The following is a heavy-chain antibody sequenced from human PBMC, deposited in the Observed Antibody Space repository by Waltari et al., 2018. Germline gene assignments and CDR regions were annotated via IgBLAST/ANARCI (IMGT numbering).Heavy chain of an antibody. CDR3: ARGPGGYSGFFDY. D-gene: IGHD5-12*01. J-gene: IGHJ4*02. CDR1: GFSLSRYA. CDR2: ISFDGSNK. Sequence: QVQLVESGGGVVQPGGSLRLSCAASGFSLSRYAIYWVRQAPGKGLEWVSLISFDGSNKNHADSVRGRFTISRDSSKVYLEMNSLRPEDTAIYYCARGPGGYSGFFDYWGQGILVTVSS. V-gene: IGHV3-30*03.